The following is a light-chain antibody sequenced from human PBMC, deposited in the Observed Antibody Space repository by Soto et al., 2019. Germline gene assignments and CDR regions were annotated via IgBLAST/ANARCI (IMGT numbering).Light chain of an antibody. CDR2: DNN. CDR1: SSNIGNNY. CDR3: GTWDSSLSAVV. Sequence: QSVLTQPPSVSAAPGQKVTISCSGSSSNIGNNYGSWYQQLPGTAPKLLIYDNNKRPSGIPDLFSGSKSGTSATLGITGLQTGGEADYYCGTWDSSLSAVVFGGRTKLTVL. J-gene: IGLJ2*01. V-gene: IGLV1-51*01.